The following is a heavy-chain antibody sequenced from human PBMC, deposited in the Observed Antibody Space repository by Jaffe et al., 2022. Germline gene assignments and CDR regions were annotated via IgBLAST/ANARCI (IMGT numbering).Heavy chain of an antibody. Sequence: QVQLVESGGGVVQPGRSLRLSCAASGFTFSSYGMHWVRQAPGKGLEWVAVISYDGSNKYYADSVKGRFTISRDNSKNTLYLQMNSLRAEDTAVYYCARADYSNYLFDYWGQGTLVTVSS. CDR1: GFTFSSYG. CDR2: ISYDGSNK. J-gene: IGHJ4*02. V-gene: IGHV3-30*03. D-gene: IGHD4-4*01. CDR3: ARADYSNYLFDY.